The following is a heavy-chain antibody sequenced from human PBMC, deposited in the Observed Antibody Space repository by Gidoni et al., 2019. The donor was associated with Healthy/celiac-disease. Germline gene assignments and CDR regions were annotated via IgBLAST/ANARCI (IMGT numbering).Heavy chain of an antibody. D-gene: IGHD4-17*01. CDR1: GLTFSSSW. Sequence: EVQLVEFGGGLGQPGGSLRRSCAASGLTFSSSWMHWVRQAPGKGLGWVSRINSDGSSTSYADSVRGRFTISRDNAKNTLYLQMNSLRAEDTAVYYCARDTGYGDYKDAFDIWGQGTMVTVSS. J-gene: IGHJ3*02. V-gene: IGHV3-74*01. CDR2: INSDGSST. CDR3: ARDTGYGDYKDAFDI.